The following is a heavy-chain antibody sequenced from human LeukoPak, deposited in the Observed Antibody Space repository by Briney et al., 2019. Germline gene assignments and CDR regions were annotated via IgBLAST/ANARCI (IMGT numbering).Heavy chain of an antibody. D-gene: IGHD6-19*01. CDR3: ARGRWIAVAGPTEYYFDY. CDR1: GGSFSGYY. V-gene: IGHV4-34*01. CDR2: INHSGST. J-gene: IGHJ4*02. Sequence: PSETPSLTCAVYGGSFSGYYWSWIRQPPGKGLEWIGEINHSGSTNYNPSLKSRVTISVDTSKNQFSLKLSSVTAADTAVYYCARGRWIAVAGPTEYYFDYWGQGTLVTVSS.